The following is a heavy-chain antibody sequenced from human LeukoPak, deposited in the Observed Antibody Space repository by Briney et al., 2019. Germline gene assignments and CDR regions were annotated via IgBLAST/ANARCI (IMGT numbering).Heavy chain of an antibody. CDR2: IYYSGST. J-gene: IGHJ4*02. CDR3: AGGGGYYYYFDY. Sequence: ETSETLSLTCTVSGVSISSYYWNWIRQPPGKGLEWIGYIYYSGSTDYNPSLKSRVTISVDTSKNQFSLKLSSVTAADTAVYYCAGGGGYYYYFDYWGQGTLVTVSS. CDR1: GVSISSYY. V-gene: IGHV4-59*01. D-gene: IGHD3-22*01.